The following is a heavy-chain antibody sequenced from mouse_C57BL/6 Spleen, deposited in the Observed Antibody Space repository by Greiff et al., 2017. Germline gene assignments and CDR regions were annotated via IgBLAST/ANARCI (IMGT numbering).Heavy chain of an antibody. CDR2: IYPRSGNT. CDR3: ARPYYGSSYIDY. V-gene: IGHV1-81*01. CDR1: GYTFTSYG. Sequence: QVQLKESGAELARPGASVKLSCKASGYTFTSYGISWVKQRTGQGLEWIGEIYPRSGNTYYNEKFKGKATLTADKSSSTAYIELRSLTSEDSAVYFCARPYYGSSYIDYWCQGTTLTVSS. J-gene: IGHJ2*01. D-gene: IGHD1-1*01.